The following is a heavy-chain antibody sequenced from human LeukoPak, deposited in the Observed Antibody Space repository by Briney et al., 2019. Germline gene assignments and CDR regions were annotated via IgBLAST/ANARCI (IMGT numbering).Heavy chain of an antibody. CDR2: IYTTGST. Sequence: SETLSLTCTVSGGSISSGSYYWSWIRQPAGKGLEWIGRIYTTGSTNYNPSLKSRVTMSVDTSKNQFSLKLSSVTAADTAVYYCARDPYYDSSGYYFGYWGQGTLVTVSS. J-gene: IGHJ4*02. V-gene: IGHV4-61*02. CDR3: ARDPYYDSSGYYFGY. D-gene: IGHD3-22*01. CDR1: GGSISSGSYY.